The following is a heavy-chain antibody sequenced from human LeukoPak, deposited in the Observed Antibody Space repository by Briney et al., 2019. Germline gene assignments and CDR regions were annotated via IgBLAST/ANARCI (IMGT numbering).Heavy chain of an antibody. V-gene: IGHV4-59*08. CDR2: IYYSGST. J-gene: IGHJ3*02. CDR1: GGSISSYY. D-gene: IGHD6-19*01. Sequence: PSETLSLTCTVSGGSISSYYWSWIRQPPGKGLEWIGYIYYSGSTNYNPSLKSRVTISVDTSKNQFSLKLSSVTAADTAVYYCASPRGWYGDVFDIWGQGTMVTVSS. CDR3: ASPRGWYGDVFDI.